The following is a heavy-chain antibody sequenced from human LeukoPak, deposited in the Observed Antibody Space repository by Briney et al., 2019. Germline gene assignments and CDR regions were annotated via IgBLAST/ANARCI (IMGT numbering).Heavy chain of an antibody. CDR3: ASEVSGSYYNFDY. J-gene: IGHJ4*02. CDR1: SGSISGHY. CDR2: IYYTGST. V-gene: IGHV4-59*11. D-gene: IGHD3-10*01. Sequence: SETLSLTCTVSSGSISGHYWSWIRQPPGKGLEWIGYIYYTGSTKYNPSLKSRVTISVDTSKNQFSLKLSSVTAADTAVYYCASEVSGSYYNFDYRGQGTLVTVSS.